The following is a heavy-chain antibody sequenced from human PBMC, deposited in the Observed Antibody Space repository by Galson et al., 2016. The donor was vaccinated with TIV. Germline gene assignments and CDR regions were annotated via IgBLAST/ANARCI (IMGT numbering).Heavy chain of an antibody. CDR2: ITEDGSEK. V-gene: IGHV3-7*01. J-gene: IGHJ4*02. Sequence: SLRLSCAGSGFPFRDYWMTWVRQAPGKGLEWVASITEDGSEKRCLDSVKGRFTFSRDNAKNSLYLQMMSLRAEDTAVYYCARLGPSSVFDNWGQGALVTVSS. CDR3: ARLGPSSVFDN. CDR1: GFPFRDYW.